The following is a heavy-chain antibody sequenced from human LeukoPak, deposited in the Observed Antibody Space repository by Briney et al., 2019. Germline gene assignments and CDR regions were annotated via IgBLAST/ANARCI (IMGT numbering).Heavy chain of an antibody. V-gene: IGHV3-23*01. D-gene: IGHD2-15*01. CDR2: ISSNGGGT. CDR3: ARGGYCSGGSCYGKSGGYFDY. J-gene: IGHJ4*02. CDR1: GFTFSSYA. Sequence: GGSLRLSCVASGFTFSSYAMSWVRQAPGKGLEWVSAISSNGGGTFYADSVKGRFTISRDNAKKSLYLQMNSLRAEDTAVYYCARGGYCSGGSCYGKSGGYFDYWGQGTLVTVSS.